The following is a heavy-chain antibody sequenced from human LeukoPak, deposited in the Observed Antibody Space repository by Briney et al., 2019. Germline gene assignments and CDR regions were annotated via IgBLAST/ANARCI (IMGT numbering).Heavy chain of an antibody. CDR1: GGSISSSSYY. CDR3: ARDQYYYDSSGYLNFDY. CDR2: IYHSGST. J-gene: IGHJ4*02. D-gene: IGHD3-22*01. Sequence: SETLSLTCTVSGGSISSSSYYWGWIRQPPGKGLEWIGSIYHSGSTYYNPSLKSRVTISVDTSKNQFSLKLSSVTAADTAVYYCARDQYYYDSSGYLNFDYWGQGTLVTVSS. V-gene: IGHV4-39*07.